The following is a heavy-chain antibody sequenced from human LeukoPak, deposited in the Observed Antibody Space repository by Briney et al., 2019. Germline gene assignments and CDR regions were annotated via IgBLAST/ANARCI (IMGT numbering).Heavy chain of an antibody. CDR1: GFTFSSYG. J-gene: IGHJ4*02. Sequence: GGSLRLSYAASGFTFSSYGMSWVRQAPGKGLEWVSAISGSGGSTYYADSVKGRFSISRDNSKNTLYLQMNSLRAEDTAAYYCARSGLNRFDYWGQGTLVTVSS. V-gene: IGHV3-23*01. CDR3: ARSGLNRFDY. CDR2: ISGSGGST. D-gene: IGHD2-15*01.